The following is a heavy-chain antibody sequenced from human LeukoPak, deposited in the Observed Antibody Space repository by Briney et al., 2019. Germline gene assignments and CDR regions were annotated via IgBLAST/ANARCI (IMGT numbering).Heavy chain of an antibody. CDR1: GFTFSSYN. J-gene: IGHJ4*02. Sequence: GGSLRLSCAASGFTFSSYNMNWVRQAPGKGLEWVSSISSSSSYIYYADSVQGRFTISRDNAKNSLYLQMNSLRAEDTAVYYCARHDSSGYYQDYWGQGTLVTVSS. CDR3: ARHDSSGYYQDY. D-gene: IGHD3-22*01. V-gene: IGHV3-21*01. CDR2: ISSSSSYI.